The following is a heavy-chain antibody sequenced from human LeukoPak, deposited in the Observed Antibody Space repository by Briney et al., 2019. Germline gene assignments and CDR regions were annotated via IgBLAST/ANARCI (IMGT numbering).Heavy chain of an antibody. J-gene: IGHJ4*02. V-gene: IGHV4-39*07. Sequence: SETLSLTCTVSGGSISSSSYYWGWIRQPPGKGLEWIGSIYYSESTYYNPSLKSRLTISADTSKNQFSLKLSSVPAADTAVYYCARVDNGGNYFDYWGQGTLVTVSS. CDR2: IYYSEST. CDR1: GGSISSSSYY. D-gene: IGHD4-23*01. CDR3: ARVDNGGNYFDY.